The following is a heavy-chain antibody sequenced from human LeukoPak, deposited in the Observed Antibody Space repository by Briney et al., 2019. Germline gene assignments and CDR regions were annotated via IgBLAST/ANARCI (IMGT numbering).Heavy chain of an antibody. CDR2: INSDGSST. Sequence: GGSLRLSCAGSGFTFSTYWIHWVRQAPGKGLVWVSRINSDGSSTSYADAVKGRFTISRDNAKNTLYLQMNSLRAEDTAIYYCAKNGDRGAYCTGGTCYPYFYYYMDVWGKGTTVTI. CDR3: AKNGDRGAYCTGGTCYPYFYYYMDV. CDR1: GFTFSTYW. V-gene: IGHV3-74*01. J-gene: IGHJ6*03. D-gene: IGHD2-15*01.